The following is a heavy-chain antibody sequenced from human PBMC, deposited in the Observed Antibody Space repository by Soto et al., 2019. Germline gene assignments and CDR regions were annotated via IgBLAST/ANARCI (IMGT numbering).Heavy chain of an antibody. CDR3: ASSFAGSYCGGDCYSGAFDI. CDR1: GGSISSYY. CDR2: IYYSGST. V-gene: IGHV4-59*01. D-gene: IGHD2-21*02. J-gene: IGHJ3*02. Sequence: PSETLSLTCTVSGGSISSYYWSWIRQPPGKGLEWIGYIYYSGSTNYNPSLKSRVTISVDTSKNQFSLKLSSVTAADTAVYYCASSFAGSYCGGDCYSGAFDIWGQGTMVTVSS.